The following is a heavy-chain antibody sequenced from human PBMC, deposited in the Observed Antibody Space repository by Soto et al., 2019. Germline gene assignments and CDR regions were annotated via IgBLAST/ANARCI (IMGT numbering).Heavy chain of an antibody. Sequence: SSETLSLTCTVSGGSISSGGYYWSWIRQHPGKGLEWIGYIYYSGSTYYNPSLKSRVTISVDTSKNQFSLKLSSVTAADTAVYYCARAGGYLYYFDYWGQGTLVTVSS. J-gene: IGHJ4*02. D-gene: IGHD5-12*01. CDR2: IYYSGST. CDR1: GGSISSGGYY. CDR3: ARAGGYLYYFDY. V-gene: IGHV4-31*03.